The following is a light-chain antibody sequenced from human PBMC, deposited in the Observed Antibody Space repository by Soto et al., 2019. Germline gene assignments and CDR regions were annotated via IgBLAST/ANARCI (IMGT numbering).Light chain of an antibody. CDR1: SSDLGGFNY. V-gene: IGLV2-14*01. Sequence: QSALTQPASVSGAPGQSITISCTGTSSDLGGFNYVSWYQQHPGKAPRLIIYEVTNRPSGVSNRFSGSKSGNTASLTISDLQAEDEAHFYCSSYTSTSTLMVFGGGTKLTVL. CDR3: SSYTSTSTLMV. J-gene: IGLJ2*01. CDR2: EVT.